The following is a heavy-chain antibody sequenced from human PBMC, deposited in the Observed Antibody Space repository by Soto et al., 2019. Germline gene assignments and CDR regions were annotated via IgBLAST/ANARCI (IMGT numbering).Heavy chain of an antibody. CDR3: AKDLREQQLVYYYYGMDV. CDR1: GFTFSSYA. V-gene: IGHV3-23*01. Sequence: PGGSLRLSCAASGFTFSSYAMSWVRQAPGKGLEWVSAISGSGGSTYYADSVKGRFTISRDNSKNTLYLQMNSLRAEDTAVYYCAKDLREQQLVYYYYGMDVWGQGTTVTVSS. D-gene: IGHD6-13*01. J-gene: IGHJ6*02. CDR2: ISGSGGST.